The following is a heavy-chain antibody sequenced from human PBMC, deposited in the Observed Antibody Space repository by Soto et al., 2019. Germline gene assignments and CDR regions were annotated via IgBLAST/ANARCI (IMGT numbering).Heavy chain of an antibody. D-gene: IGHD3-3*02. CDR2: FESGGSI. Sequence: EVQLVETGGGLIQPGGSLRLSCAASGFSVRTNYMSWVRQAPGKGLDWVSVFESGGSIYYADSVKGRFIISRDYAKHTVDLQMNSLRVEDTAVYYCARAGVTPHFFDYWGQGTLVTVSS. J-gene: IGHJ4*02. CDR1: GFSVRTNY. CDR3: ARAGVTPHFFDY. V-gene: IGHV3-53*02.